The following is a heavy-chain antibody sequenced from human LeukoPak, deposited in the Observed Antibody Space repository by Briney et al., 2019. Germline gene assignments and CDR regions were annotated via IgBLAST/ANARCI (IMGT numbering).Heavy chain of an antibody. J-gene: IGHJ4*02. CDR2: VKQDGSEK. CDR1: RSTLSRYW. V-gene: IGHV3-7*01. Sequence: GGSLRLSCAASRSTLSRYWMSWVRQTPEKGLEWVANVKQDGSEKNYVDSVKGRFTISRDNAKNSLYLQMNSLRAEDTAVYYCASAAGWELGYWGQGTLVTVSS. CDR3: ASAAGWELGY. D-gene: IGHD3-10*01.